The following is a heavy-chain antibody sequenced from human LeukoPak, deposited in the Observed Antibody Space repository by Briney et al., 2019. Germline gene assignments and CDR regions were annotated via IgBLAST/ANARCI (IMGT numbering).Heavy chain of an antibody. CDR2: ISGSGGST. J-gene: IGHJ4*02. D-gene: IGHD3-22*01. CDR1: GFTFSSYA. CDR3: AKSSSGYYGIMDY. Sequence: PGGSLRLSRAASGFTFSSYAMSWVRQAPGKGLEWVSAISGSGGSTYYADSVKGRFTISRDSSKNTLYLQMNSLRAEDTAVYYCAKSSSGYYGIMDYWGQGTLVTVSS. V-gene: IGHV3-23*01.